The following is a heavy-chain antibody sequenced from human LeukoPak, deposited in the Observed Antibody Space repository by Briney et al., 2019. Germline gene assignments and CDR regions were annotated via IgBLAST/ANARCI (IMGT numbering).Heavy chain of an antibody. D-gene: IGHD2-2*02. Sequence: GGSLRLSCAASGFTFSSYGMHWVRQAPGKGLEWVAVIWYDGSNKYYADSVEGRFTISRDNSKNTLYLQMNSLRAEDTAVYYCARDGSFCSSTSCSTDNWFDPWGQGTLVTVSS. V-gene: IGHV3-33*01. CDR1: GFTFSSYG. CDR2: IWYDGSNK. CDR3: ARDGSFCSSTSCSTDNWFDP. J-gene: IGHJ5*02.